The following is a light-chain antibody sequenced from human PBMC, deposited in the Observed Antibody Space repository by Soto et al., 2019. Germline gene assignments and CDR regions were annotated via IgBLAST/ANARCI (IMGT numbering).Light chain of an antibody. CDR1: QSLRRSN. CDR3: QQYHSAPDT. Sequence: EIVLTQSPGTLSLSPGERATLSCRASQSLRRSNLAWYQQKPGQAPRVLIYGASSRATGIPDRFSGSGSGTDFTLTINRLESEDFAVYYCQQYHSAPDTFGQGTKLEIK. J-gene: IGKJ2*01. CDR2: GAS. V-gene: IGKV3-20*01.